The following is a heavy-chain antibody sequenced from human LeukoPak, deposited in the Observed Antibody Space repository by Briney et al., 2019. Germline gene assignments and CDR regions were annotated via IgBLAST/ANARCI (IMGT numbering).Heavy chain of an antibody. CDR1: GFTFNNYW. J-gene: IGHJ3*01. Sequence: GGSLRLSCAASGFTFNNYWMHWVRHAPGMGLVWVSSIRFDGGDTAYADSAKGRFTISRDNAKNTMFLQMNNLRAEDTAVYYCAKEIDGFDVWGQGTLVTVSS. CDR3: AKEIDGFDV. V-gene: IGHV3-74*01. CDR2: IRFDGGDT.